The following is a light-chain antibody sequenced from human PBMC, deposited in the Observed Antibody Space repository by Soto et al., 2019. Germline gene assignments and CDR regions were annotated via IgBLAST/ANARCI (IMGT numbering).Light chain of an antibody. V-gene: IGKV1-5*03. CDR1: QSIGSL. CDR2: KAS. CDR3: HQYENFFWT. Sequence: DIQMTQSPSTLSAYVGDRVTITCRASQSIGSLLGWYQQKPGEAPNLLIYKASTLQSGVPSSFSGSGSGTEFTLTISSLQPNDFASYYCHQYENFFWTFGQVTKVEI. J-gene: IGKJ1*01.